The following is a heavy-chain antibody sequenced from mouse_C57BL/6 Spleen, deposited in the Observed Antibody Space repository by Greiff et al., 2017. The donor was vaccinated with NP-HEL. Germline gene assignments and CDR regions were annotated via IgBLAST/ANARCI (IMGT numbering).Heavy chain of an antibody. V-gene: IGHV5-6*01. Sequence: DVQLVESGGDLVKPGGSLKLSCAASGFTFSSYGMSWVRQTPDKRLEWVATISRGGSYTYYPDSGKGRFTISRDNAKNNLYLQMSSLKSEDTAMYYVARHEAGSSYFDYGGQGTTLTVSS. CDR2: ISRGGSYT. CDR3: ARHEAGSSYFDY. J-gene: IGHJ2*01. CDR1: GFTFSSYG. D-gene: IGHD1-1*01.